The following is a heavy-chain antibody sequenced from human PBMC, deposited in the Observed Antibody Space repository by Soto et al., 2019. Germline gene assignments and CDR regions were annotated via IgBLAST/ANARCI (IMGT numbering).Heavy chain of an antibody. V-gene: IGHV3-30*18. Sequence: QVQLVESGGGVVQPGRSLRPSCAASGFTFSSYGMHWVRQAPGKGLEWVADISYDGSNKYYADSVKGRFTISRDNSKNTLYLQMNSLRAEDTAVYYCAKSFGVRGVLYYYYYGMDVWGQGTTVTVSS. CDR2: ISYDGSNK. CDR3: AKSFGVRGVLYYYYYGMDV. CDR1: GFTFSSYG. D-gene: IGHD3-10*01. J-gene: IGHJ6*02.